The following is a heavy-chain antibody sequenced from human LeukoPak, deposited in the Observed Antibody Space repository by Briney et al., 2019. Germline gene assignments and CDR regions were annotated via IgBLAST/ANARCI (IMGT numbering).Heavy chain of an antibody. D-gene: IGHD4-17*01. CDR1: NYSISNSLY. J-gene: IGHJ6*03. Sequence: SETLSLTCSGSNYSISNSLYWGWLRQPPGKGLEWVGSIYRSGSTFYNPSLKSRVTISLDTSKNQFSLKLSSVTAADTAVYFCARGTYGYYMDVWGKGTTVTVSS. CDR2: IYRSGST. V-gene: IGHV4-38-2*02. CDR3: ARGTYGYYMDV.